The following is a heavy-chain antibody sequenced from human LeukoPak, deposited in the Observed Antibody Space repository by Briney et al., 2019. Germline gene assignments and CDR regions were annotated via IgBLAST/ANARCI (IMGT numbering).Heavy chain of an antibody. V-gene: IGHV1-2*02. CDR2: INPNSGAT. J-gene: IGHJ4*02. CDR3: ARGVAVAGMLY. D-gene: IGHD6-19*01. CDR1: GYTFTSYY. Sequence: GASVTVSCKASGYTFTSYYMHWVRQAPGQGLEWMGWINPNSGATDYAQKFQGRVTMTRDTSISTAYMELSRLTSDDTAAYYCARGVAVAGMLYWGQGTLVTVSS.